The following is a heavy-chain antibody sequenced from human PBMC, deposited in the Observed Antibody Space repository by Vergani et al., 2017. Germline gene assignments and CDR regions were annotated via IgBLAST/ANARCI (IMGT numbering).Heavy chain of an antibody. J-gene: IGHJ4*02. CDR3: AKDSRAVVVPAASGHFDY. Sequence: EVQLVESGGVVVQPGGSLRLSCAASGFTFDDYTMHWVRQAPGKGLEWVSLISWDGGSTYYADSVKGRFTISRDNSKNSLYLQMNSLRAEDTALYYCAKDSRAVVVPAASGHFDYWGQGTLVTVSS. CDR2: ISWDGGST. D-gene: IGHD2-2*01. V-gene: IGHV3-43D*04. CDR1: GFTFDDYT.